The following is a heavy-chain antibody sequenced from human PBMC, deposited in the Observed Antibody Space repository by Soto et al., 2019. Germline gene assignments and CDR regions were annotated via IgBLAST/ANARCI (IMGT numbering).Heavy chain of an antibody. CDR1: GFTFSSYA. Sequence: GGSLRLSCAASGFTFSSYAMSWVRQAPGKGLEWVSTISESGGGTYYADSMKGRFTISRDNSKNTLYLQMYSLRVEDTAVYYCARESDHWGQGTLVTVSS. V-gene: IGHV3-23*01. CDR3: ARESDH. CDR2: ISESGGGT. J-gene: IGHJ4*02.